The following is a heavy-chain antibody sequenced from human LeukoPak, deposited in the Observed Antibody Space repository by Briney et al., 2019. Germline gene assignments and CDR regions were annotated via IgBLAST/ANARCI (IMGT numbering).Heavy chain of an antibody. D-gene: IGHD6-19*01. Sequence: GGSLRLSCAASGFSFSSYAMHWVRQAPGRGLEWVAVISYDGSNEYYPDSVKGRFTISRDNSKNTLYLQMNSLRAEDTAVYYCARDSSGSYNWFDPWGQGTLVTVSS. CDR1: GFSFSSYA. CDR3: ARDSSGSYNWFDP. J-gene: IGHJ5*02. V-gene: IGHV3-30*04. CDR2: ISYDGSNE.